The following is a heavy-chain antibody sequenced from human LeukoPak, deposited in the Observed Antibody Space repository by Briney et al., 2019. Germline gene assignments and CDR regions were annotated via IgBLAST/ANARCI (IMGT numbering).Heavy chain of an antibody. CDR2: INPNSGGT. J-gene: IGHJ6*02. CDR1: GYTLTELS. CDR3: ARGQTSITGTGPYYYGMDV. Sequence: ASVKVSCKVSGYTLTELSMHWVRQAPGQGLEWMGWINPNSGGTNYAQKFQGRVTMTRDTSISTAYMELSRLRSDDTAVYYCARGQTSITGTGPYYYGMDVWGQGTTVTVSS. D-gene: IGHD1-20*01. V-gene: IGHV1-2*02.